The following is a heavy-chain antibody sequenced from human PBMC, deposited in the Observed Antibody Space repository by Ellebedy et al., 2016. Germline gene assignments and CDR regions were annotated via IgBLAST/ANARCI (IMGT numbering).Heavy chain of an antibody. V-gene: IGHV4-39*07. CDR1: GGSISSYY. Sequence: SETLSLTCTVSGGSISSYYWGWIRQPPGKGLEWIGSIYYSGSTYYNPSLKSRVTISVDTSKNQFSLKLSSVTAADTAVYYCARDGIMITFGGVIVGVFDYWGQGTLVTVSS. CDR3: ARDGIMITFGGVIVGVFDY. D-gene: IGHD3-16*02. J-gene: IGHJ4*02. CDR2: IYYSGST.